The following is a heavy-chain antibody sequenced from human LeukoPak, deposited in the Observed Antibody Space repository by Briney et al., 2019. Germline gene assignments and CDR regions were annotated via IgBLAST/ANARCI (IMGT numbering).Heavy chain of an antibody. V-gene: IGHV3-48*01. D-gene: IGHD2-15*01. J-gene: IGHJ5*02. Sequence: GGSMRLSCAASGFTFSSYSMNWVRQAPGKVLDWVSYIDSSSRTIHYADSVKGRFTISRDNAKNSLYLQMNSLRAEDTAVYYCARDSGGRGWFDPWGQGTLVTVSS. CDR3: ARDSGGRGWFDP. CDR1: GFTFSSYS. CDR2: IDSSSRTI.